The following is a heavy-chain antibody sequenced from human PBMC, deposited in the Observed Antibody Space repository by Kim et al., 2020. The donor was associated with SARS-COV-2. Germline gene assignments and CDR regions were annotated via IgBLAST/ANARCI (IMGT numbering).Heavy chain of an antibody. D-gene: IGHD4-17*01. Sequence: SETLSLTCAVSGASITSYYWTWIRQSPGKGLEWIGYAHYRGSTNYNPSLKSRVTISVDTSKNQFSLKLSSVTAADTAVYYCARDPLGGGDYPHWYFDLWGPGTLITVSS. V-gene: IGHV4-59*13. CDR2: AHYRGST. J-gene: IGHJ2*01. CDR3: ARDPLGGGDYPHWYFDL. CDR1: GASITSYY.